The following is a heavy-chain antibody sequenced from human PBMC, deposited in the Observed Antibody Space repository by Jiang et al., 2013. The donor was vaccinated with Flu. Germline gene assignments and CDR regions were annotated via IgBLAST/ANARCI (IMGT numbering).Heavy chain of an antibody. CDR1: GFSLAYGVG. CDR2: IYGDDDK. J-gene: IGHJ4*02. CDR3: AHRSLYGLGSRQWNWALFDY. V-gene: IGHV2-5*02. D-gene: IGHD3-10*01. Sequence: KPTQTLTLTCSFSGFSLAYGVGVGWIRQPPGKALEWLALIYGDDDKFYSPSLRHRLTITKDTSKNLVVLLVTNMDPVDTATYYCAHRSLYGLGSRQWNWALFDYWGQGALVTV.